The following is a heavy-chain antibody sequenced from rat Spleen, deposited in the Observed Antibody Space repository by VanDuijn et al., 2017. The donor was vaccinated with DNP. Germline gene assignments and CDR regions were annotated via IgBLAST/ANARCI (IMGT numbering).Heavy chain of an antibody. CDR3: ARVGDLHDGGDGDVLDV. CDR2: ITGGSRIT. J-gene: IGHJ4*01. Sequence: EVQLVESGGDLVQPGRSLKLSCVASGFTFNNYWMTWIRQVPGKGLEWVASITGGSRITSYPDSVKGRFTISRDDAKNTLSLQMNSLRSEDTATYYCARVGDLHDGGDGDVLDVWGQGTSVTVSS. D-gene: IGHD1-12*02. V-gene: IGHV5-31*01. CDR1: GFTFNNYW.